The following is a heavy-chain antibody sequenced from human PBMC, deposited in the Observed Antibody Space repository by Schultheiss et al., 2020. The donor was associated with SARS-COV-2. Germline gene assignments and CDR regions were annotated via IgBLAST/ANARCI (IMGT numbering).Heavy chain of an antibody. CDR3: ARAGYCSGGSCYGGYYYYYGMDV. CDR2: INPNSGGT. D-gene: IGHD2-15*01. Sequence: ASVKVSCKASGDTFSKYSMDWVRQAPGQGLEWMGWINPNSGGTDYAQKFQGWVTMTTDTSTSTAYMELRSLRSDDTAVYYCARAGYCSGGSCYGGYYYYYGMDVWGQGTTVTVSS. V-gene: IGHV1-2*04. CDR1: GDTFSKYS. J-gene: IGHJ6*02.